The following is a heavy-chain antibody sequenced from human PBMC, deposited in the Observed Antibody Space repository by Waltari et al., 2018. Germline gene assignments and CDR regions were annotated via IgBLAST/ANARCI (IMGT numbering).Heavy chain of an antibody. CDR2: MNPNSGNT. V-gene: IGHV1-8*01. J-gene: IGHJ2*01. D-gene: IGHD3-16*02. CDR3: ARGTPEGSYLYWYFDL. CDR1: GYTFTSYD. Sequence: QVQLVQSGAEVKKPGASVKVSCKASGYTFTSYDITWVRQATGQGLEWMGWMNPNSGNTGYAQKFQGRVTMTRNTSISTAYMELSSLRSEDTAVYYCARGTPEGSYLYWYFDLWGRGTLVTVSS.